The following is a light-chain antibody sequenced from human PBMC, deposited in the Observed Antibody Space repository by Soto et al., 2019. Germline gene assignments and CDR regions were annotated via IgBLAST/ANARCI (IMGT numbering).Light chain of an antibody. CDR2: DVS. J-gene: IGLJ3*02. CDR3: SSYTTSTTGE. Sequence: QSVLTQPASVSGAPGQSITISCTGTSSDVGAYNYVSWFQQHPGKAPRLIIYDVSNRPSGVSNRFSGSKSGNTASLTISGLQAEDEAHYYCSSYTTSTTGEFGGGTKLTVL. V-gene: IGLV2-14*01. CDR1: SSDVGAYNY.